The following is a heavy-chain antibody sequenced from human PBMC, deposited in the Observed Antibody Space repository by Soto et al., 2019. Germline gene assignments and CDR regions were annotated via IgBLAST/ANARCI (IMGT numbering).Heavy chain of an antibody. CDR1: GFTFSSYW. J-gene: IGHJ4*02. CDR2: INSDGSST. D-gene: IGHD6-13*01. CDR3: ARVGRYAAAGFDY. Sequence: GGSLRLSCAASGFTFSSYWMHWVRQAPGKGLVWVSRINSDGSSTSYADSVKGRFTISRDNAKNTLYLQMNSLRAEDTAVYYCARVGRYAAAGFDYWGQGTLVTVSS. V-gene: IGHV3-74*01.